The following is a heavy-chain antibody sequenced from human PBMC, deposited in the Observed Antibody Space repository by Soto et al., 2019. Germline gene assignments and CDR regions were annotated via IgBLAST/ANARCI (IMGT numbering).Heavy chain of an antibody. CDR3: ARDRQQRNWFDP. D-gene: IGHD6-13*01. Sequence: QVRLVQSGAEEKKPGASVKVSCKASGYTFTSYAMHWVRQAPGQRLEWMGWINAGNGNTKYSQKFQGRVTITRDTSASTAYMELSSLRSEDTAVYYCARDRQQRNWFDPWGQGTLVTVSS. V-gene: IGHV1-3*05. CDR2: INAGNGNT. J-gene: IGHJ5*02. CDR1: GYTFTSYA.